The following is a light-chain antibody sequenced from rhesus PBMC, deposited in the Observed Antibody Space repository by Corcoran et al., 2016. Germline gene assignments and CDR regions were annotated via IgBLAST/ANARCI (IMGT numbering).Light chain of an antibody. V-gene: IGKV1-32*01. Sequence: DIQMTQSPSSLSASVGDRVTIACRASQAIRKYLNWYKQKPGKAPQLLIFYTNRLENGVPSRISGSGYGTEFTLTINNLQPEDFATYYCQQYNSLPLTFGGGTRVEI. CDR1: QAIRKY. CDR2: YTN. CDR3: QQYNSLPLT. J-gene: IGKJ4*01.